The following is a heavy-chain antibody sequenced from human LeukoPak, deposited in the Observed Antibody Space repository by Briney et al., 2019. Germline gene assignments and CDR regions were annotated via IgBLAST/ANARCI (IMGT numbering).Heavy chain of an antibody. V-gene: IGHV3-48*02. Sequence: GGSLRLSCVGSGLTFSTYTMIWVRQAPGKGLEWVSYISGSGSLIYYADSVRGRFTISRDNAKNSLYLQTNSLRDDDTAVYYCASVLWFGAFDFWGQGTMVTVS. D-gene: IGHD3-10*01. CDR1: GLTFSTYT. CDR3: ASVLWFGAFDF. CDR2: ISGSGSLI. J-gene: IGHJ3*01.